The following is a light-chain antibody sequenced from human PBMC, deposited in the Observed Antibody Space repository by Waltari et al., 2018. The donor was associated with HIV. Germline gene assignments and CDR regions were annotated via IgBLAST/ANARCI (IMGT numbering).Light chain of an antibody. V-gene: IGLV2-14*01. Sequence: QSALTQPASVSGSPGQSITISCTATTPAVDDFKYVSWYQHHPGKAPKVIIYEGNNRPSGVSDRFSGSKSGNTASLTISGLQPEDDANYFCTSYVSSASPEFGGGTKLTVL. CDR1: TPAVDDFKY. CDR3: TSYVSSASPE. CDR2: EGN. J-gene: IGLJ3*02.